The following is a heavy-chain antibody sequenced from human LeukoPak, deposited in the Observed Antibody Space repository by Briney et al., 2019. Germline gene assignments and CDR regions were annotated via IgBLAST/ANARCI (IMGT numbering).Heavy chain of an antibody. CDR3: AKDRNYDFWSGYDY. J-gene: IGHJ4*02. D-gene: IGHD3-3*01. Sequence: GFTFXXYAMXWXRXAPGKGLEWVSGISWNSGSIVYADSVKGRFTISRDNAKNSLYLQMNSLRAEDTALYYCAKDRNYDFWSGYDYWGQGTLVTVSS. V-gene: IGHV3-9*01. CDR1: GFTFXXYA. CDR2: ISWNSGSI.